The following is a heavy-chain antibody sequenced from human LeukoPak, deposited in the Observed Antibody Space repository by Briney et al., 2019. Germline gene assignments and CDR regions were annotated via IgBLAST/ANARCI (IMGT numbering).Heavy chain of an antibody. Sequence: SETLSLTCTVSGGSISSYYWSWIRQPPGKGLEWIGYIYYSGSTNYNPSLKSRVTISVDTSKNQFSLKLSSVTAAYTAVYYCARHRYDSGGYFGLTYFDYWGQGTLVTVSS. V-gene: IGHV4-59*08. J-gene: IGHJ4*02. CDR1: GGSISSYY. CDR2: IYYSGST. CDR3: ARHRYDSGGYFGLTYFDY. D-gene: IGHD3-22*01.